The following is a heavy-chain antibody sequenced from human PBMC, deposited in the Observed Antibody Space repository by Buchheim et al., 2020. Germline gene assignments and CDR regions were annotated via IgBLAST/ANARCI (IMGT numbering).Heavy chain of an antibody. CDR1: GGSFSGYY. Sequence: QVQLQQWGAGLLKPSETLSLTCAVYGGSFSGYYWSWIRQPPGKGLEWIGEINHSGSTNYNPSLKSRVTISVDTSKNQFSLKLSSVTAADTAVYYCARVRLWFGELLYRHYYYGMDVWGQGTT. V-gene: IGHV4-34*01. D-gene: IGHD3-10*01. CDR2: INHSGST. J-gene: IGHJ6*02. CDR3: ARVRLWFGELLYRHYYYGMDV.